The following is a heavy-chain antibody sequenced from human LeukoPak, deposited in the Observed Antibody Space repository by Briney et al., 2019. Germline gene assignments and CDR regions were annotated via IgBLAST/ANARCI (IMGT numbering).Heavy chain of an antibody. CDR2: IYSGGST. D-gene: IGHD6-19*01. V-gene: IGHV3-66*01. CDR1: GFTVSSNY. CDR3: ARDLPGAYSSGWYSPPWAYYGMDV. Sequence: GGSLRLSCAASGFTVSSNYMSWVRQAPGKGLEWVSVIYSGGSTYYADSVKGRFTISRDNSKNTLYLQMNSLRAEDTAVYYCARDLPGAYSSGWYSPPWAYYGMDVWGQGTTVTVSS. J-gene: IGHJ6*02.